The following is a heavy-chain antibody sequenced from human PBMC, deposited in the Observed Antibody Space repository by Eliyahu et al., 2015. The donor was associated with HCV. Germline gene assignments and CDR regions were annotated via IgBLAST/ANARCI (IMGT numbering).Heavy chain of an antibody. CDR2: IXPGDSDT. D-gene: IGHD6-6*01. CDR3: ARQGGLSIAARLGWFDP. CDR1: GYSFTSYW. V-gene: IGHV5-51*01. Sequence: VQLVQSGAEVKKPGESLXIXCKGSGYSFTSYWIGWVRQMPGKGLEWMGIIXPGDSDTRXXPSFQGQVTXSADKSISTAYLQWSSLKASDTAMYYCARQGGLSIAARLGWFDPWGQGTLVTVSS. J-gene: IGHJ5*02.